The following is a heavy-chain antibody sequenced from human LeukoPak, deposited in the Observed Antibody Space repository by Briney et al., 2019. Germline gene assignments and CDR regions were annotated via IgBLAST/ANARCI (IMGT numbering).Heavy chain of an antibody. V-gene: IGHV3-33*01. Sequence: PGGSLRLSCAASGFTFSSYGMHWVRQAPGKGLEWVAVIWYDGSNKYYADSVKGRFTISRDNSKNTLYLHMNSLRAEDTAVYYCARDREDGDTTVVDYWGQGTLVTVSS. CDR2: IWYDGSNK. D-gene: IGHD4-17*01. CDR3: ARDREDGDTTVVDY. J-gene: IGHJ4*02. CDR1: GFTFSSYG.